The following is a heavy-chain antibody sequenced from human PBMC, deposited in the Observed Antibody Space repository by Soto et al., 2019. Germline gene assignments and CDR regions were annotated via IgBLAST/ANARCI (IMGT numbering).Heavy chain of an antibody. J-gene: IGHJ4*02. D-gene: IGHD2-2*02. V-gene: IGHV3-23*04. Sequence: VQLVESGGGVVQPGRSLRLSCAASGFTFSSYAMSWVRQAPGKGLEWVSAISGSGGSTYYADSVKGRFTISRDNSKNTLYLQMNSLRAEDTAVYYCAKVRRYCSSTSCYTPYFDYWGQGTLVTVSS. CDR1: GFTFSSYA. CDR2: ISGSGGST. CDR3: AKVRRYCSSTSCYTPYFDY.